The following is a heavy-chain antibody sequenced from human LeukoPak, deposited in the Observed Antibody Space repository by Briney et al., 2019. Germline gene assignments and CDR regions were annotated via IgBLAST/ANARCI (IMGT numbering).Heavy chain of an antibody. CDR2: IYTSGST. Sequence: SQTLSLTCTVSGGSISSGSYYWSWIRQPAGKGLEWIGRIYTSGSTNYNPSLKSRVTISVDTSKNQFSLKLSSVTAAGTAVYYCARRSRGSSSLWFDPWGQGTLVTVSS. J-gene: IGHJ5*02. CDR1: GGSISSGSYY. V-gene: IGHV4-61*02. CDR3: ARRSRGSSSLWFDP. D-gene: IGHD6-6*01.